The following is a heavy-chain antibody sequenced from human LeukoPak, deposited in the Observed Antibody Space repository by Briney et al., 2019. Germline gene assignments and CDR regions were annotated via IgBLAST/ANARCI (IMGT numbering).Heavy chain of an antibody. CDR1: GYTFTSYY. CDR2: INPSGGST. D-gene: IGHD4-17*01. Sequence: ASVKVSCKASGYTFTSYYMHWVRQAPGQGLEWMGIINPSGGSTSYAQKFQSRVTMTRDTSTSTVYMELSSLRSEDTAVYYCARAAIDYGDSYYFDYWGQGTLVTVSS. J-gene: IGHJ4*02. CDR3: ARAAIDYGDSYYFDY. V-gene: IGHV1-46*01.